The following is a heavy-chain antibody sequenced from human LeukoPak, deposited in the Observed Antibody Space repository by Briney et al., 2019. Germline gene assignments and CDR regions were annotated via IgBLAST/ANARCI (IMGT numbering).Heavy chain of an antibody. CDR1: GFTFSSHA. V-gene: IGHV3-30*18. D-gene: IGHD6-6*01. J-gene: IGHJ6*02. Sequence: PGGSLRLSCVASGFTFSSHAMHWVRQAPGKGLEWVAVISFDGGHIYYADSMKGRFTISRDSSKNTLYLQMNSLRAEDTAIYYCAKGQLVDYGMDVWGQGTTVTVSS. CDR2: ISFDGGHI. CDR3: AKGQLVDYGMDV.